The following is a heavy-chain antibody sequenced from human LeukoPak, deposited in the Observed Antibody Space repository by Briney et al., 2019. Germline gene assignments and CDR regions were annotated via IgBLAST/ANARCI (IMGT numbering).Heavy chain of an antibody. J-gene: IGHJ4*02. CDR2: ISSSSSYI. CDR1: GFTFSSYS. D-gene: IGHD5-12*01. V-gene: IGHV3-21*01. CDR3: AREGGGYDYSYFDY. Sequence: GGSLRLSCAASGFTFSSYSMNWVRQAPGKGLEWVSSISSSSSYIYYADSVKGRFTISRDNAKNSLYLQMNSLRAEDTAVYYCAREGGGYDYSYFDYWGQGTLVTVSS.